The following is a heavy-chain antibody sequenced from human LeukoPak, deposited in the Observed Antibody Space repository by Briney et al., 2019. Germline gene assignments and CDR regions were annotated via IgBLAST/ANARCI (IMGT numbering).Heavy chain of an antibody. Sequence: ASVKVSCKVSGYTLTELSMHWVRQAPGKGLEWMGGFDPEDGETIYAQKFQGRVTMTEDTSTDTAYMELSSLRSEGTAVYYCATKPYDSATYYFDYWGQGTLVTVSS. J-gene: IGHJ4*02. V-gene: IGHV1-24*01. CDR2: FDPEDGET. D-gene: IGHD3-22*01. CDR1: GYTLTELS. CDR3: ATKPYDSATYYFDY.